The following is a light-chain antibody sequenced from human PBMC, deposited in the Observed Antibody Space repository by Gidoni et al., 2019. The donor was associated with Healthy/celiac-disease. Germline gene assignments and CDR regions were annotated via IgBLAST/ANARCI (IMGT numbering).Light chain of an antibody. CDR2: SNN. CDR3: AAWDDSLSGRVV. J-gene: IGLJ2*01. Sequence: QSVLRPPPSASGTPGQRVTISCSGSSSNIGSNYVYWYQQLPGTAPKLLISSNNQRPSGVPDRFSGSKSGTSASLAISGLRSEDEADYYCAAWDDSLSGRVVFGGGTKLTVL. CDR1: SSNIGSNY. V-gene: IGLV1-47*02.